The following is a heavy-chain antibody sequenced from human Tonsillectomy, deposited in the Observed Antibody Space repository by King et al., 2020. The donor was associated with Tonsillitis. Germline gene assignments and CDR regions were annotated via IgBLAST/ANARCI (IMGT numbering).Heavy chain of an antibody. J-gene: IGHJ4*02. CDR1: GYSFSSFV. CDR3: ARDNLDAIAEIGMPFDY. Sequence: QLVQSGAEVKKPGASVKVSCKASGYSFSSFVISWVRQAPGEGLEWMGWISVYNGNTNYAQKLQGRVTMTTDTSTSTAYMELRSLRSDDTAVYYCARDNLDAIAEIGMPFDYWGQGTLVTVSS. CDR2: ISVYNGNT. V-gene: IGHV1-18*01. D-gene: IGHD6-13*01.